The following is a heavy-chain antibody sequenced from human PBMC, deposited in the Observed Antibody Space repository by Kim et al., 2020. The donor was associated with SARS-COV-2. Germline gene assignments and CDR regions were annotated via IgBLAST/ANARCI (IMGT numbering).Heavy chain of an antibody. CDR1: GFTFSSYW. V-gene: IGHV3-7*01. Sequence: GGSLRLSCAASGFTFSSYWMRWVRQAPGKGLEWVANIKRDGSEKYYVDSVKGRFTISRDNAKNSLYLQMNSLRAEDTAVYYCARGSPYYDLLSGFCYMDSWGDGPTGTVSS. CDR2: IKRDGSEK. CDR3: ARGSPYYDLLSGFCYMDS. J-gene: IGHJ6*03. D-gene: IGHD3-3*01.